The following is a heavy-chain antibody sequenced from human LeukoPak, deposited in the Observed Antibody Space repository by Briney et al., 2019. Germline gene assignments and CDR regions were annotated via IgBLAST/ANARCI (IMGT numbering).Heavy chain of an antibody. Sequence: AETLSLTCAVYGGSFSGYYWSWIRQPPGKGLEWIGEINQSGSTNYNPSLKSRVTISVDTSKKQFSLQLRSVTDADTAVYYCARGRRGYYHSSGYFNRGYYYYSMDVWGKGTTVTVSS. J-gene: IGHJ6*03. D-gene: IGHD3-22*01. V-gene: IGHV4-34*01. CDR2: INQSGST. CDR3: ARGRRGYYHSSGYFNRGYYYYSMDV. CDR1: GGSFSGYY.